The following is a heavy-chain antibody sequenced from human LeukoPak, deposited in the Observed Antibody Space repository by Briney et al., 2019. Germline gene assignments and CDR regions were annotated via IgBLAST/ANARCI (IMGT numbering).Heavy chain of an antibody. J-gene: IGHJ6*02. Sequence: GGSLRLSCAASGFTFSSYSMNWVPQAPGKGLEWVSSISSSSSYIYYADSVKGRFTISRDNAKNSLYLQMNSLRAEDTAVYYCARAYYYGSGSPSNEGYYYGMDVWGQGTTVTVSS. CDR3: ARAYYYGSGSPSNEGYYYGMDV. D-gene: IGHD3-10*01. CDR2: ISSSSSYI. CDR1: GFTFSSYS. V-gene: IGHV3-21*01.